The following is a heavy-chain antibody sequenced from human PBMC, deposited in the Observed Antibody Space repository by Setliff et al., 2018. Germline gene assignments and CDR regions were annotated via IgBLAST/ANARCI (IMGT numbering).Heavy chain of an antibody. CDR1: GGTFSDYY. J-gene: IGHJ4*02. V-gene: IGHV4-34*01. CDR2: INHRGST. CDR3: ARGGGRYHSAS. Sequence: PSETLSLTCAAYGGTFSDYYWTWIRQPPGKGLEWVGEINHRGSTTYNPSLMSRVTISVDTPKNQFSLELTSVTAADTAVYYCARGGGRYHSASWGQGTLVTVSS. D-gene: IGHD1-26*01.